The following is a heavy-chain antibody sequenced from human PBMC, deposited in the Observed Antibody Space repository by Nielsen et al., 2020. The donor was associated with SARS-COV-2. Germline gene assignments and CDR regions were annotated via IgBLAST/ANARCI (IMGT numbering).Heavy chain of an antibody. J-gene: IGHJ6*02. V-gene: IGHV3-20*04. CDR2: ITWNGDST. CDR3: AKGMMGFYYGMDV. CDR1: GFTFDDHG. D-gene: IGHD3-16*01. Sequence: GGSLRLSCAASGFTFDDHGMSWVRQAPGKGLEWVSGITWNGDSTRYADSVKGRFTISRDNVKNSLFLQMNSLRAEDTAVYYCAKGMMGFYYGMDVWGQGTTVTVSS.